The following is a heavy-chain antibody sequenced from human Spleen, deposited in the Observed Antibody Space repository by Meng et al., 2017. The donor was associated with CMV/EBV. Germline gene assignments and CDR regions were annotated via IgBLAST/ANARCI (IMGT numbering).Heavy chain of an antibody. CDR2: IYYSGAT. D-gene: IGHD3-22*01. J-gene: IGHJ4*02. CDR3: ARVFPSGYLYFAD. V-gene: IGHV4-39*07. Sequence: GSLRLSCTVSGGSISSSNDYWGWIRQPPGKGLEWIGSIYYSGATYYNPSLKSRVTISVDTFKNQFSLRLRSVTAADTAVYYCARVFPSGYLYFADWGQGTLVTVSS. CDR1: GGSISSSNDY.